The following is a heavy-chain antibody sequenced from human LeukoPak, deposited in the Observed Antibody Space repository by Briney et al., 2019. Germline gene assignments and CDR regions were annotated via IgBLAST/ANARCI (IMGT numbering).Heavy chain of an antibody. J-gene: IGHJ4*02. CDR2: ISASGGNT. V-gene: IGHV3-23*01. CDR1: GFTFSSYA. CDR3: AKALPGYAVLLFDY. D-gene: IGHD1-1*01. Sequence: GGSLRLSCAASGFTFSSYAMSWVRQAPGKGLEWVSTISASGGNTYYADSVKGRFTISRDNSKNTLYLQMDSLRAEDTAVYYCAKALPGYAVLLFDYWGQGTLVTVSS.